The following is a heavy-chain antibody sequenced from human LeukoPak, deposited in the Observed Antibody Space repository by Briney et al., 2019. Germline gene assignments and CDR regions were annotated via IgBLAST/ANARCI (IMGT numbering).Heavy chain of an antibody. Sequence: GGSLRLSCAASGFTFSSYGMHWVRQAPGKGLEWVAVIWYDGSNKYYADSVKGRFTISRDNSKNTMYLQMNSLRAEDTAVYYCAKEYDSGGYGANFDYWGQGTLVTVSS. CDR3: AKEYDSGGYGANFDY. V-gene: IGHV3-30*02. CDR2: IWYDGSNK. D-gene: IGHD3-10*01. J-gene: IGHJ4*02. CDR1: GFTFSSYG.